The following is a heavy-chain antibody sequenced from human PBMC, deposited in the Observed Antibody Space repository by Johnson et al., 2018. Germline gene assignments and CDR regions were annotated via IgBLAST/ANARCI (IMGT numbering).Heavy chain of an antibody. Sequence: EVRLVESGGGLVQHGGSLRLSCAASGFTFSRYWMHWVRQAPGKGLVWVSHLNSDESRTTYADSVKGRFTISRANAKNTLSLQMNSLRAADTALYYCARVKSAMVKNGAFDIWGQGTMVTVSS. CDR3: ARVKSAMVKNGAFDI. V-gene: IGHV3-74*01. CDR2: LNSDESRT. D-gene: IGHD5-18*01. CDR1: GFTFSRYW. J-gene: IGHJ3*02.